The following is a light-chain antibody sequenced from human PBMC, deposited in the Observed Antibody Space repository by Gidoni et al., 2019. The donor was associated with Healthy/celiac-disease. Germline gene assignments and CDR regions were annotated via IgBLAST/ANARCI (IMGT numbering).Light chain of an antibody. CDR2: GAS. CDR1: QSVSSN. Sequence: EIVMTQSPATLSVSPGARATLSCRASQSVSSNLAWYQQKPGQAPRLLIYGASTRATGIPARFSGSGSGTEFTLTISSLQSEDFAVYYCQQYNNWPLWTFXXXTKVDIK. CDR3: QQYNNWPLWT. V-gene: IGKV3-15*01. J-gene: IGKJ1*01.